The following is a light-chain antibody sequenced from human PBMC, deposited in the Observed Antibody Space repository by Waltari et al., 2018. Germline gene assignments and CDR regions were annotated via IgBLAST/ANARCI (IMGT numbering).Light chain of an antibody. Sequence: DIVMTQPPDSLAVSLGERAPINCKPSQSGFHRTNSKNYLAWYRQKPGQPPKILINWASSRESGVPDRFTGSGSGTDFTLTISSLQAEDVAVYYCQQYYDTPLTFGGGTKVEIK. CDR1: QSGFHRTNSKNY. J-gene: IGKJ4*01. CDR2: WAS. CDR3: QQYYDTPLT. V-gene: IGKV4-1*01.